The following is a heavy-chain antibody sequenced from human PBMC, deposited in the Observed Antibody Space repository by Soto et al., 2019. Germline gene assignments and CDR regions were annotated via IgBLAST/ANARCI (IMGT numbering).Heavy chain of an antibody. V-gene: IGHV1-2*04. Sequence: ASVKVSCKASGYTFSSYEINWVRQAPGQGLEWMGWINPNSGGTNYAQKFQGWVTMTRDTSISTAYMELSRLRSDDTAVYYCARDAGAAEHFDYWGQGTLVTVSS. J-gene: IGHJ4*02. CDR1: GYTFSSYE. CDR2: INPNSGGT. D-gene: IGHD6-13*01. CDR3: ARDAGAAEHFDY.